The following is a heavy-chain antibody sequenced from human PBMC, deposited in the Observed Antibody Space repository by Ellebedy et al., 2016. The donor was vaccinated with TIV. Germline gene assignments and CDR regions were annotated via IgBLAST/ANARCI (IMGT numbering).Heavy chain of an antibody. Sequence: SLKISCAASGFTFSTYSVNWVRQAPGKGLEWVSYIIWNRDTITYTDSVKGRFTISRDNAKNYLYLQMNSLRPEDTALYYCAKDIRGSDILDYGMDVWGQGITVTVSS. D-gene: IGHD3-10*01. CDR2: IIWNRDTI. CDR3: AKDIRGSDILDYGMDV. J-gene: IGHJ6*02. V-gene: IGHV3-9*01. CDR1: GFTFSTYS.